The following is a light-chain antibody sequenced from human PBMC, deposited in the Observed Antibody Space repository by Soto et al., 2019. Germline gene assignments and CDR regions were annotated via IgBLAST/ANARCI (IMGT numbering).Light chain of an antibody. CDR3: QQLNSYPLT. J-gene: IGKJ4*01. CDR1: QDISSY. Sequence: DIQLTQSPSFLSASVGDRVTITCRASQDISSYLGWYQQKPGEAPKLLIYGASTLQSGVPSRFSGSGSGTEFTLTISSLQPEDFASYYCQQLNSYPLTFGGGTKVDIK. V-gene: IGKV1-9*01. CDR2: GAS.